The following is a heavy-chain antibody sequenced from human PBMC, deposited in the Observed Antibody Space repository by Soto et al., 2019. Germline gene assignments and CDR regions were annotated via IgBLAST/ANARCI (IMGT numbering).Heavy chain of an antibody. D-gene: IGHD6-6*01. J-gene: IGHJ3*02. CDR3: AISIAARRAHAFDI. Sequence: PGGSLRLSCAASGFTFSSYAMHWVRQAPGKGLEWVAVISYDGSNKYYADSVKGRFTISRDNSKNTLYLQMNSLRAEDTAVYYCAISIAARRAHAFDIWGQGTMVTVSS. V-gene: IGHV3-30-3*01. CDR2: ISYDGSNK. CDR1: GFTFSSYA.